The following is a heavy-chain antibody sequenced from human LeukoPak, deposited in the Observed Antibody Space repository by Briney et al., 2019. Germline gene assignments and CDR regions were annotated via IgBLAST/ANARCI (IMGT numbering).Heavy chain of an antibody. CDR3: ATAGEGGSYLDY. CDR2: FDPEDGET. CDR1: GYTLTEIS. D-gene: IGHD1-26*01. J-gene: IGHJ4*02. Sequence: EASVKVSCKVSGYTLTEISMHWVRQAPGKGLEWMGGFDPEDGETIYAQKLQGRVTMTEDTSTDTAYMELSSLRSEDTAVYYCATAGEGGSYLDYWGQGTLVTVSS. V-gene: IGHV1-24*01.